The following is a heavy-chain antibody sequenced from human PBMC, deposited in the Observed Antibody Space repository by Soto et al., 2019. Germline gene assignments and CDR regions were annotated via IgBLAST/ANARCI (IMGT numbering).Heavy chain of an antibody. CDR3: ARDLLTTNHRAYGMDV. V-gene: IGHV3-30-3*01. CDR2: ISYDGSKK. D-gene: IGHD4-17*01. CDR1: GFTFSNYA. Sequence: VQLVESGGGVVQPGRSLRLSCAASGFTFSNYAMHWVRQAPGKGLEWVAVISYDGSKKYYADSVKGRFTISRDNSKNTLYLQMNSLRAEDTAVYYCARDLLTTNHRAYGMDVWGQGTTVTVSS. J-gene: IGHJ6*02.